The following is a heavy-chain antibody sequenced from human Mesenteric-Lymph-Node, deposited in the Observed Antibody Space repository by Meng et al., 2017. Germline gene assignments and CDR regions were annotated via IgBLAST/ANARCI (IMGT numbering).Heavy chain of an antibody. CDR2: INPNSGGT. D-gene: IGHD4-17*01. Sequence: ASVKVSCKASGYTFTGYYTHWVRQAPGQGLEWMGRINPNSGGTNYAQKFQGRVTMTRDTSISTAYMELSRLRSEDTAVYYCARPAAANLAYGPLYFDYWGQGTLVTVSS. CDR1: GYTFTGYY. V-gene: IGHV1-2*06. CDR3: ARPAAANLAYGPLYFDY. J-gene: IGHJ4*02.